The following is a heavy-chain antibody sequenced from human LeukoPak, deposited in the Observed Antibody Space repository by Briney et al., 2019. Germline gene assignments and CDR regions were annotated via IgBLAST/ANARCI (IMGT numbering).Heavy chain of an antibody. Sequence: PGGSLRLSCAASGFTFTNFAMHWVRQAPGKGLEWVAVISSDERNKYYADSVKGRFTISRDNSKNTLYLQMNSLRAEDTAVYYCAKDRAAARPDAFDIWGQGTMVTVSS. V-gene: IGHV3-30*04. CDR1: GFTFTNFA. J-gene: IGHJ3*02. CDR2: ISSDERNK. CDR3: AKDRAAARPDAFDI. D-gene: IGHD6-6*01.